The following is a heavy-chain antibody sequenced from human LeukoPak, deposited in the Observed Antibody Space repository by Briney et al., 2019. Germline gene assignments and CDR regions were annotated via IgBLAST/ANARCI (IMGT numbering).Heavy chain of an antibody. Sequence: GGSLRLSCAASGFTFSRYWMSWVRQAPGKGLEWVANIKEDGSEKYYVGSVNGRFTISRDNAKNSLYLQMNSLRAEETAVYYCAAYVGDGYDSNWGQGTLVTVSS. V-gene: IGHV3-7*01. CDR1: GFTFSRYW. CDR2: IKEDGSEK. J-gene: IGHJ4*02. CDR3: AAYVGDGYDSN. D-gene: IGHD5-12*01.